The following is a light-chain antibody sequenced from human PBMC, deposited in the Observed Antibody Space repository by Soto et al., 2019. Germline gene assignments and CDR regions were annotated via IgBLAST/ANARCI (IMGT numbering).Light chain of an antibody. CDR2: GAS. V-gene: IGKV3-15*01. J-gene: IGKJ5*01. CDR3: QQYIYRPRNN. Sequence: ETLMTQSPATLSVSPGERATLSCRASQSVNNNLAWYQQKLGQAPRVLIYGASTRATGIPARFTGSGSGKEFILTITSLQSEDSAVYYCQQYIYRPRNNFGQGTRLEIK. CDR1: QSVNNN.